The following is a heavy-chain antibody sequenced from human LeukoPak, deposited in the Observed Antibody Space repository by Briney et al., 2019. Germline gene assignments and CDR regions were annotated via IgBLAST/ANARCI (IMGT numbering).Heavy chain of an antibody. J-gene: IGHJ6*02. CDR2: IRSKTDGGKI. Sequence: GGSLKLSCAASGFTFSNAWMSWVRQAPGKGLEWVGRIRSKTDGGKIDYAAPVKGRFTISRDDSESTLYLQMNNLKTEDTAVYYCKRDIVVVPTAITDYYQYYGMDVWGQGTTVAVSS. CDR3: KRDIVVVPTAITDYYQYYGMDV. CDR1: GFTFSNAW. D-gene: IGHD2-2*01. V-gene: IGHV3-15*05.